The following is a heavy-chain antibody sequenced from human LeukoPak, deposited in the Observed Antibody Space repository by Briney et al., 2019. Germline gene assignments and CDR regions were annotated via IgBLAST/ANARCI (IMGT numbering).Heavy chain of an antibody. CDR3: ARAGYCSGGSCSLYYYYYMDV. V-gene: IGHV3-21*01. J-gene: IGHJ6*03. CDR2: ISSSSSYI. Sequence: GGSLRLSCAASGFTFSSYSMNWVRQAPGKGLEWVPSISSSSSYIYYADSVKGRFTISRDDAKNSLYLQMNSLRAEDTAVYYCARAGYCSGGSCSLYYYYYMDVWGKGTTVTVSS. D-gene: IGHD2-15*01. CDR1: GFTFSSYS.